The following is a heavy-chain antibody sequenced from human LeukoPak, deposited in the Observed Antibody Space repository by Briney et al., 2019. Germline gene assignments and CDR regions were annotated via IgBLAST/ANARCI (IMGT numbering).Heavy chain of an antibody. CDR2: INPNSGGT. V-gene: IGHV1-2*02. J-gene: IGHJ4*02. CDR1: GYTFTGYY. CDR3: ARPDSYGSGSYYTF. Sequence: ASVKVSCKASGYTFTGYYMHWVRQAPGQGLEWMGWINPNSGGTNYAQKFQGRVTMTRDTSISTAYMELSRLRSDDTAVYYCARPDSYGSGSYYTFWGQGTLVTVSS. D-gene: IGHD3-10*01.